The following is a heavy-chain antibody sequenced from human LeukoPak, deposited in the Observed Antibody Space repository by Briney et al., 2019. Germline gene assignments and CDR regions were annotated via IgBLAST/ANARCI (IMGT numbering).Heavy chain of an antibody. J-gene: IGHJ3*02. D-gene: IGHD2-15*01. Sequence: PSETLSLTCAVSGYSISSGYYWGWIRQPAGKGLEWIGRIYTSGSTNYNPSLKSRVTISVDTSKNQFSLKLSSVTAADTAVYYCARLTVVVVAATPGAFDIWGQGTMVTVSS. CDR3: ARLTVVVVAATPGAFDI. CDR2: IYTSGST. V-gene: IGHV4-38-2*01. CDR1: GYSISSGYY.